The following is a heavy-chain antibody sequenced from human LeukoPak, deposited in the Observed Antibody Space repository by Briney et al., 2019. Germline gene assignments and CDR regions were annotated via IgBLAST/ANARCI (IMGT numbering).Heavy chain of an antibody. D-gene: IGHD6-6*01. CDR1: GDSISSYY. Sequence: SETLSLTCTVSGDSISSYYWSWIRQPPGKGLEWIGYIYYSGSTNYNPSLKSRVTISVDTSKNQFSLKLSSVTAADTAVYYCARDGIAARISDAFDIWGQGTMVTVSS. V-gene: IGHV4-59*12. CDR3: ARDGIAARISDAFDI. J-gene: IGHJ3*02. CDR2: IYYSGST.